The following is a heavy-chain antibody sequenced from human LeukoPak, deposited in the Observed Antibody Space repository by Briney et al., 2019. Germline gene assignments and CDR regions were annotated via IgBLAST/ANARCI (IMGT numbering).Heavy chain of an antibody. D-gene: IGHD2-2*01. CDR2: ISSSGSTI. V-gene: IGHV3-48*03. CDR3: ARDAPGYCSSTSCYAPFDY. Sequence: PGGSLRLSCAASGFTFSSYKMNWVRQAPGRGLEWVSYISSSGSTIYYADSVKGRFTISRDNAKNSLYLQMNSLSAEDTAVYYCARDAPGYCSSTSCYAPFDYWGQGTLVTVSS. J-gene: IGHJ4*02. CDR1: GFTFSSYK.